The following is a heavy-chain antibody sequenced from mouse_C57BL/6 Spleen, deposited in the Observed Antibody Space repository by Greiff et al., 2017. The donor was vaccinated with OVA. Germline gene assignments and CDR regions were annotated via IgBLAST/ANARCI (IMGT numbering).Heavy chain of an antibody. J-gene: IGHJ4*01. V-gene: IGHV1-50*01. D-gene: IGHD2-10*02. Sequence: QVQLQQPGAELVKPGASVKLSCKASGYTFTSYWMQWVKQRPGQGLEWIGEIDPSDSYTNYNQKFKGKATLTVDTSSSTAYMQLSSLTSEDSAVYYCARFPSSYAMDYWGQGTSVTVSS. CDR1: GYTFTSYW. CDR2: IDPSDSYT. CDR3: ARFPSSYAMDY.